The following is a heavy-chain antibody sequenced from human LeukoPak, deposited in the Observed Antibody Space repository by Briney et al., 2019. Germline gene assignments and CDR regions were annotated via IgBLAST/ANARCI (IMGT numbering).Heavy chain of an antibody. CDR3: ASLPLGYYYDSSGYGNY. CDR1: GLTFSSYG. CDR2: IWYDGSNK. J-gene: IGHJ4*02. Sequence: QPGGSLRLSCAASGLTFSSYGMHWVRQAPGKGLEWVAVIWYDGSNKYYADSVKGRFTISRDNSKNTLYLQMNSLRAEDTAVYYCASLPLGYYYDSSGYGNYWGQGTLVTVSS. D-gene: IGHD3-22*01. V-gene: IGHV3-33*01.